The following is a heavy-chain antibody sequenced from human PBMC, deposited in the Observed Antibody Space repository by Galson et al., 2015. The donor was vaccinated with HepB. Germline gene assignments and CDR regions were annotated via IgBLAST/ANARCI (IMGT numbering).Heavy chain of an antibody. CDR2: IDPSDSYT. V-gene: IGHV5-10-1*01. J-gene: IGHJ4*02. D-gene: IGHD3-10*01. Sequence: QSGAEVKKPGESLRISCKGSGYTFTAFWITWVRQIPGKGLEWMGRIDPSDSYTDYSPSFQGHVSMSVDKSTTTAYLQWSSLKASDTAMYYCASRHSYFRSGTYYNVSDYWGQGTLVTVSS. CDR3: ASRHSYFRSGTYYNVSDY. CDR1: GYTFTAFW.